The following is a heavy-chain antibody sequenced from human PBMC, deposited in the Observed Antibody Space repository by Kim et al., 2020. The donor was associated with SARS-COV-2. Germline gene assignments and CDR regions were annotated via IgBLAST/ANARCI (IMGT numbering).Heavy chain of an antibody. J-gene: IGHJ4*02. V-gene: IGHV1-46*01. CDR3: ARQYSSSCGD. CDR2: ST. D-gene: IGHD6-13*01. Sequence: STSYAQKFQGRVTMTRDTSTSTVYMELSSLRSEDTAVYYCARQYSSSCGDWGQGTLVTVSS.